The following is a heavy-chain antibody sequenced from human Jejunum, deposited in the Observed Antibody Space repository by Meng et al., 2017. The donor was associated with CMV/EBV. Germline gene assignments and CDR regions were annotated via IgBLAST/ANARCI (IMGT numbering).Heavy chain of an antibody. CDR3: ARDRYCHNGVCFAPNTYYFGMDV. Sequence: WVRQAPGKGLEWVSSITTSGPTKYYTDSVKGRFTIFRDNAKNSLYLQMNSLRAEDTAVYYCARDRYCHNGVCFAPNTYYFGMDVWGQGTTVTVSS. V-gene: IGHV3-48*03. CDR2: ITTSGPTK. D-gene: IGHD2-8*01. J-gene: IGHJ6*02.